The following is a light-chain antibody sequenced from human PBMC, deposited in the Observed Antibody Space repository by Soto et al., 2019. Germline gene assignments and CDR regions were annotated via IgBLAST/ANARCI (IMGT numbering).Light chain of an antibody. CDR2: DAS. Sequence: DIPMTQSPSTLSASVGDRVTITCRASQNINIWLARYQQKPGKAPKLLIFDASSLESGVPSRFNGSGSGTEFTLTIRSMQPDHFATYYCLQYNSYAWTFGQGTKGESK. J-gene: IGKJ1*01. V-gene: IGKV1-5*01. CDR3: LQYNSYAWT. CDR1: QNINIW.